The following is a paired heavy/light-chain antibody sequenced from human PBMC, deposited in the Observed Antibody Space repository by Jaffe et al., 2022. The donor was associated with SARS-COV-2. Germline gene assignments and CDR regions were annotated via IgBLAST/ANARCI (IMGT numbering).Light chain of an antibody. J-gene: IGLJ1*01. CDR2: DVS. CDR1: SSDVGGYNY. V-gene: IGLV2-14*01. Sequence: QSALTQPASVSGSPGQSITISCTGTSSDVGGYNYVSWYQQHPGKAPKLMIYDVSNRPSGVSNRFSGSKSGNTASLTISGLQAEDEADYYCSSYTSSSTLVFGTGTKVTVL. CDR3: SSYTSSSTLV.
Heavy chain of an antibody. CDR1: GFTFSSYS. D-gene: IGHD6-13*01. CDR3: AGEDSSSWWSWNPPSDYYYYMDV. Sequence: EVQLVESGGGLVKPGGSLRLSCAASGFTFSSYSMNWVRQAPGKGLEWVSSISSSSSYIYYADSVKGRFTISRDNAKNSLYLQMNSLRAEDTAVYYCAGEDSSSWWSWNPPSDYYYYMDVWGKGTTVTVSS. CDR2: ISSSSSYI. J-gene: IGHJ6*03. V-gene: IGHV3-21*01.